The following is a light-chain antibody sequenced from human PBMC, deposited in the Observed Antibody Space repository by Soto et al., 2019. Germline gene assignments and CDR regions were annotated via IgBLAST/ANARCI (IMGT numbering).Light chain of an antibody. CDR2: GAS. CDR3: QQYNSYSYT. V-gene: IGKV1-5*01. Sequence: STLSASVGDRVTLTCRASQTVSTWLAWYQQKPGKAPKLLIYGASSLQTGVPSRFSGSGSGTEFTLTISSLQPDDFATYYCQQYNSYSYTFGQGTRLEIK. CDR1: QTVSTW. J-gene: IGKJ5*01.